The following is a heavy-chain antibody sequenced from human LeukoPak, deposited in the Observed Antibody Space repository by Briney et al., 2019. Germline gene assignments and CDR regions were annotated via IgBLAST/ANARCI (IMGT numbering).Heavy chain of an antibody. CDR2: INHSGST. CDR1: GGSFSGYY. J-gene: IGHJ3*02. CDR3: ARMRLTYNWNRGHDAFDI. Sequence: SETLSLTCAVYGGSFSGYYWSWIRQPPGKGLEWIGEINHSGSTNYNPSLNSRVTISVDTSKNQFSLKLSSVTAADTAVYYCARMRLTYNWNRGHDAFDIWGQGTMVTVSS. V-gene: IGHV4-34*01. D-gene: IGHD1-20*01.